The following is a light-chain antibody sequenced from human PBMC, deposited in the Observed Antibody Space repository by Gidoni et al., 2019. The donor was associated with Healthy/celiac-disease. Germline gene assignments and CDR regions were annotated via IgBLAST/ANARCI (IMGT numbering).Light chain of an antibody. Sequence: ELVLTQSPPTLSLSPGERATLSCSASQSVSSYLALYQQKPGQAPRLLIYDASDRPTGIPATFSVSGSGTDFTLTISSLEPEDFAVYYCHQRSNCRPEVTFGGGTKVEIK. V-gene: IGKV3-11*01. CDR1: QSVSSY. CDR2: DAS. J-gene: IGKJ4*01. CDR3: HQRSNCRPEVT.